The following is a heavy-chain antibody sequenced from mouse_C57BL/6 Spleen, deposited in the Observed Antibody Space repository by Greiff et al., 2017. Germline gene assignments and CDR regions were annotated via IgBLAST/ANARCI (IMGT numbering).Heavy chain of an antibody. V-gene: IGHV1-55*01. CDR3: ARGGNYSNYVFAY. CDR1: GYTFTSYW. J-gene: IGHJ3*01. CDR2: IYPGSGST. D-gene: IGHD2-5*01. Sequence: QVQLQQPGAELVKPGASVKMSCKASGYTFTSYWITWVKQRPGQGLEWIGDIYPGSGSTNYNEKFKSKDTLTVDTSSSTAYMQLSSLTSEDSAVYYWARGGNYSNYVFAYWGQGTLVTVSA.